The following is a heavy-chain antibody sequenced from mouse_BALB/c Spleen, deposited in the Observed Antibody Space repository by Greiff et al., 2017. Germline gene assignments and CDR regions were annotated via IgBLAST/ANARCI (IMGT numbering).Heavy chain of an antibody. J-gene: IGHJ3*01. V-gene: IGHV14-4*02. CDR2: IDPENGDT. Sequence: VQLQQSGAELVRSGASVKLSCTASGFNIKDYYMHWVKQRPEQGLEWIGWIDPENGDTEYAPKFQGKATMTADTSSNTAYLQLSSLTSEDTAVYCCNGYDYDKGAWFAYWGQGTLVTVSA. CDR1: GFNIKDYY. CDR3: NGYDYDKGAWFAY. D-gene: IGHD2-4*01.